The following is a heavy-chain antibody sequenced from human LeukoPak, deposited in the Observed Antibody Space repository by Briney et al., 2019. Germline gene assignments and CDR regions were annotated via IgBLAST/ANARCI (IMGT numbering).Heavy chain of an antibody. CDR3: AKLGWDLLKWFDP. D-gene: IGHD1-26*01. Sequence: GGSLRLSCAASGFTFSGYAMSWVRQAPGKGLEWVSGMSGSGGSTYYADSVKGRFTISRGNSKNTLFLQMNSLRAEDTAVYYCAKLGWDLLKWFDPWGQGTLVTVSS. V-gene: IGHV3-23*01. CDR2: MSGSGGST. J-gene: IGHJ5*02. CDR1: GFTFSGYA.